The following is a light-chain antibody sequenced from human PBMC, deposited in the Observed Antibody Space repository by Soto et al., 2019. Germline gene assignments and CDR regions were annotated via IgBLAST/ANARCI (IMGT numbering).Light chain of an antibody. CDR2: AAS. V-gene: IGKV1-39*01. J-gene: IGKJ4*01. CDR3: QQCYSSPLT. Sequence: DIQMTQSPSSLSASVGDRVTITCRASQTISNYLNWYQQQPGKAPKLLIYAASSLQSGVPSRFSGSGSGTDFTLTISSLQPEHFATYYCQQCYSSPLTCGGGTKVDIK. CDR1: QTISNY.